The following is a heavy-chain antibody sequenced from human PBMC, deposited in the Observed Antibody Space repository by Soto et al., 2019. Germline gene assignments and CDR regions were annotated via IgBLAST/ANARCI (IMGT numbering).Heavy chain of an antibody. J-gene: IGHJ5*02. D-gene: IGHD3-9*01. CDR2: ISSSSSDI. CDR1: GFTFSSYS. V-gene: IGHV3-21*01. Sequence: EVQLVESGGGLVKPGGSLRLSCAASGFTFSSYSMNWVRQAPGKGLEWVSSISSSSSDIYYADSVKGRFTISRDNAKNSLYLKMNSLRAEDTAVYYCARDVHYDILTGYYVKSWFDPWGQGTLVTVSS. CDR3: ARDVHYDILTGYYVKSWFDP.